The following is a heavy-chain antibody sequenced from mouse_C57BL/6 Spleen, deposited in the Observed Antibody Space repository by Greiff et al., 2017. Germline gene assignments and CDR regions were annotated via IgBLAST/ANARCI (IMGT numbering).Heavy chain of an antibody. CDR2: IYPGDGDT. CDR3: AHNGAWFAY. J-gene: IGHJ3*01. D-gene: IGHD1-3*01. V-gene: IGHV1-82*01. CDR1: GYAFSSSW. Sequence: VQLQESGPELVKPGASVKISCKASGYAFSSSWMNWVKQRPGKGLEWIGRIYPGDGDTNYNGKFKGKATLTADKSSSTAYMQLSSLTSEDSAVYFCAHNGAWFAYWGQGTLVTVSA.